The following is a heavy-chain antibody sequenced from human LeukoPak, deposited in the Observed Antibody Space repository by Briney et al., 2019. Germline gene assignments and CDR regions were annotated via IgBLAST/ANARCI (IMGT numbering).Heavy chain of an antibody. V-gene: IGHV3-7*01. CDR1: GLRFSSYW. D-gene: IGHD4-17*01. Sequence: PGGSLRLSCAASGLRFSSYWMSWVRHAPGKGLEWVAHIKQDGSERYYVDSVKGRFAISRDNAKNSLHLQLNSLRVEDTAVYYCARDGDYEFAYWGQGTLVTVSS. CDR3: ARDGDYEFAY. J-gene: IGHJ4*02. CDR2: IKQDGSER.